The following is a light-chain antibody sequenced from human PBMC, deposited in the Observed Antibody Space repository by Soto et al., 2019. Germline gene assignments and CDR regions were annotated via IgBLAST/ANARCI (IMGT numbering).Light chain of an antibody. CDR1: SSDVGAYNF. J-gene: IGLJ1*01. Sequence: QSALTQPASVSGSPGQSITISCTGTSSDVGAYNFVSWYQQHPGKAPKLIIHEVSNRPSGVSNRFSGSKSGNTASLTISGLQAEDEADYYCSSHGRSNPFYVFGSGTKLTVL. CDR3: SSHGRSNPFYV. V-gene: IGLV2-14*01. CDR2: EVS.